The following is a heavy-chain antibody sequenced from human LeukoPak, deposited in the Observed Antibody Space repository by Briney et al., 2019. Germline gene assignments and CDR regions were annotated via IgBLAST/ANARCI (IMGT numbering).Heavy chain of an antibody. J-gene: IGHJ4*02. D-gene: IGHD5-18*01. CDR2: ISYDGSRI. CDR3: ARDLPRYNYGYAFDY. CDR1: GFTFSTYT. V-gene: IGHV3-30-3*01. Sequence: QPGGSLRLSCVASGFTFSTYTMHWVRQAPGKGLEWVALISYDGSRIHYADSVKGRFIISRDNSKNTLFLQVNSLRAEDTAVYYCARDLPRYNYGYAFDYWGQGTLVTVSS.